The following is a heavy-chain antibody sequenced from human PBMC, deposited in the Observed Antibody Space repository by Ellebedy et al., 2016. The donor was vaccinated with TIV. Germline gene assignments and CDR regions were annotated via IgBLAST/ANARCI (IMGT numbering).Heavy chain of an antibody. CDR1: GFNFNEFA. CDR2: ISFDGSIK. CDR3: ARDGGSSSWYAHDY. V-gene: IGHV3-30*16. Sequence: PGGSLRLSCATSGFNFNEFAMHWVRQAPGKGLEWLAFISFDGSIKHYADSVKGRFTTSRDNAKDTLFLQMTSLRPEDTAVYYCARDGGSSSWYAHDYWGQGTLVTVSS. D-gene: IGHD6-13*01. J-gene: IGHJ4*02.